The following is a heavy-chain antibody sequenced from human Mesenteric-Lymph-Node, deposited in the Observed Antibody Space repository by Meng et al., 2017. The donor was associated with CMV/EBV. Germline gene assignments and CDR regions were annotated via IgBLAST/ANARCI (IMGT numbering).Heavy chain of an antibody. D-gene: IGHD2-2*02. Sequence: GGSLRLSCAASGFTFSSYAMSWVRQAPGKGLEWVSIISGSGGTIYYADSVKGRFTIYRDNSKNTVYLQMNSLRVEDTAVYYCARDCSSTSCYTSEGDFDYWGQGTLVTVSS. J-gene: IGHJ4*02. CDR3: ARDCSSTSCYTSEGDFDY. V-gene: IGHV3-23*01. CDR2: ISGSGGTI. CDR1: GFTFSSYA.